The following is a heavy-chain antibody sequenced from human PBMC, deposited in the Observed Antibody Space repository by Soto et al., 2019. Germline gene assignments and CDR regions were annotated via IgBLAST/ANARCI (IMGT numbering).Heavy chain of an antibody. CDR3: AKELAAAGTFDY. CDR1: GFTFSSYA. Sequence: EGSLRVSCAASGFTFSSYAMSWVRQAPGKGLEWVSAISGSGGSTYYADSVKGRFTISRDNSKNTLYLQMNSLRAEDTAVYYCAKELAAAGTFDYWGQGTLVTVSS. CDR2: ISGSGGST. V-gene: IGHV3-23*01. D-gene: IGHD6-13*01. J-gene: IGHJ4*02.